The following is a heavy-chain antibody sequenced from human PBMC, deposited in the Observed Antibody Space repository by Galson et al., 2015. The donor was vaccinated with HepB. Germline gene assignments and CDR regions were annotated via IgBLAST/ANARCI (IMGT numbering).Heavy chain of an antibody. CDR3: ARERGDYGDLRYYFDY. CDR2: IYSGGST. Sequence: SLRLSCAASGFTVSSNYMSWVRQAPGKGLEWVSVIYSGGSTYYADSVKGRFTISRDNSKNTLYLQMNSLRAEDTAVYYCARERGDYGDLRYYFDYWGQGTLVTVSS. V-gene: IGHV3-66*01. CDR1: GFTVSSNY. J-gene: IGHJ4*02. D-gene: IGHD4-17*01.